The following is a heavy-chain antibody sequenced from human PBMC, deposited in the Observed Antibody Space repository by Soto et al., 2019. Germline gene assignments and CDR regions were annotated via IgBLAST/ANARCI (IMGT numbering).Heavy chain of an antibody. Sequence: GGSLRLSCAASGFTFSSAAMSWVRQAPGTGLEWESAISGSGGSTYYEDSAKGRFTITRDSSKNTVYLHKNGPRAEDTAVYYCAKDLHPHPIVAVPAAVDYWGQGTLVTVSS. J-gene: IGHJ4*02. CDR1: GFTFSSAA. CDR3: AKDLHPHPIVAVPAAVDY. D-gene: IGHD2-2*01. V-gene: IGHV3-23*02. CDR2: ISGSGGST.